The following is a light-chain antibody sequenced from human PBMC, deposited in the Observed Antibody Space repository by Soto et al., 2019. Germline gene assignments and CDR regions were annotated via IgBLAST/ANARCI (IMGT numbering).Light chain of an antibody. Sequence: DVVMTQSPLSLPVTLGQPASISCRSSQSLVYSDGNTYLNGFQQSPGQSPRRLIYKVSNRDSGVRGRFSGSRSRTDFTLKISRVEAKDVAVYYCVQGTYWPPTFGQGTKVEIE. CDR1: QSLVYSDGNTY. J-gene: IGKJ1*01. V-gene: IGKV2-30*01. CDR3: VQGTYWPPT. CDR2: KVS.